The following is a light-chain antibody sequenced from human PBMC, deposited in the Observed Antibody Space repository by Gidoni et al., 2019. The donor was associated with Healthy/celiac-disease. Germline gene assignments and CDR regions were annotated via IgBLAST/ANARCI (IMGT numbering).Light chain of an antibody. CDR3: QQRSNWLWT. CDR2: DAS. V-gene: IGKV3-11*01. Sequence: EIVLTQSPATLSLSPGERATLSCRASQSVSSYLAWYQQKPGQAPRLLIYDASNRATVIPARISGSWSGTDFPLTISRLDPEDFAFYYCQQRSNWLWTFGQGTKVEIK. CDR1: QSVSSY. J-gene: IGKJ1*01.